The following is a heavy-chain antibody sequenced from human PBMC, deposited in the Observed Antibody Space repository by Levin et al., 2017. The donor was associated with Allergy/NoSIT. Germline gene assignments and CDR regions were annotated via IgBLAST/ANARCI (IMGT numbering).Heavy chain of an antibody. J-gene: IGHJ4*02. V-gene: IGHV3-30-3*01. CDR3: ARGYLAVAGFDY. CDR2: ISYDGSNK. CDR1: GFTFSSYA. Sequence: GGSLRLSCAASGFTFSSYAMHWVRQAPGKGLEWVAVISYDGSNKYYADSVKGRFTISRDNSKNTLYLQMNSLRAEDTAVYYCARGYLAVAGFDYWGQGTLVTVSS. D-gene: IGHD6-19*01.